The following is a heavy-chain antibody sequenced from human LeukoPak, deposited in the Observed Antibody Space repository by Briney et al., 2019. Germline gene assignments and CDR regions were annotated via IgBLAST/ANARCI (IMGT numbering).Heavy chain of an antibody. J-gene: IGHJ4*02. D-gene: IGHD2-15*01. CDR3: ARGEDTDLYYFDY. V-gene: IGHV4-34*01. CDR2: INHSGST. Sequence: PSETLSLTCAVYGGSFSGYYWSWIRQPPGKGLEWIGEINHSGSTNYNPSLKSRVTISVDTSKNQFSLKLSSVTAADTAVYYCARGEDTDLYYFDYWGQGTLVTVSS. CDR1: GGSFSGYY.